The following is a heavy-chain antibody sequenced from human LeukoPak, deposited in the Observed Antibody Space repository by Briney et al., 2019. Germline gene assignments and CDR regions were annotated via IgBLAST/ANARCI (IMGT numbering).Heavy chain of an antibody. D-gene: IGHD4/OR15-4a*01. CDR1: GFIFNKYA. J-gene: IGHJ4*02. Sequence: GSLRLSCAASGFIFNKYAMSWVRQAPGKGLEWVSGLSGSGSSTDYADSVKGRFTVSRDNSKNTLFLQMNSLRAEDTAIYYCAKERDYGPADYWGQGTLVTVSS. V-gene: IGHV3-23*01. CDR3: AKERDYGPADY. CDR2: LSGSGSST.